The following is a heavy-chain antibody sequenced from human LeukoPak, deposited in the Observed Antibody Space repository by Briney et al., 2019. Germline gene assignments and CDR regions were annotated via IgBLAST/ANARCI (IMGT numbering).Heavy chain of an antibody. CDR3: ARDRYYYDSSGYLYFDY. J-gene: IGHJ4*02. V-gene: IGHV4-34*01. CDR1: GGSFSGYY. D-gene: IGHD3-22*01. CDR2: INHSGST. Sequence: SETLSLTCAVYGGSFSGYYWSWIRQPPGEGLEWIGEINHSGSTNYNPSLKSRVTISVDTSKNQFSLKLSSVTAADTAVYYCARDRYYYDSSGYLYFDYWGQGTLVTVSS.